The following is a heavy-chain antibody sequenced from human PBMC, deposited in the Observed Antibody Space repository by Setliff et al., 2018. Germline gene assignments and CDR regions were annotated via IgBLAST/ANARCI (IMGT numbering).Heavy chain of an antibody. V-gene: IGHV4-59*02. CDR1: GGSVRSHY. Sequence: SETLSLTCTVSGGSVRSHYWSWIRHSPGKGLEWIGFIFYSGDTKSNPSLKSRVTMSVDTSKNQFSLQLSSVTAADTAVYYCARDRVVVLAGRRGFYFDYWGQGTLVTVSS. CDR2: IFYSGDT. J-gene: IGHJ4*02. D-gene: IGHD2-15*01. CDR3: ARDRVVVLAGRRGFYFDY.